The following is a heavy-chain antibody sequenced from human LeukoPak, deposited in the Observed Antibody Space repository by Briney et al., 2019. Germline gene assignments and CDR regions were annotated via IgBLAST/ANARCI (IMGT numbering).Heavy chain of an antibody. CDR2: ISNSGSNR. CDR3: ARDLMIVMVEEEGSADY. V-gene: IGHV3-48*03. Sequence: PGGSLRLSCAASGFTFSSYEMNWVRQAPGKGLEWVSYISNSGSNRYYADSVRGRFTISRDNPKNSVYLQMNSLRAEDTAVYYCARDLMIVMVEEEGSADYWGQGTLVTVSS. J-gene: IGHJ4*02. D-gene: IGHD3-22*01. CDR1: GFTFSSYE.